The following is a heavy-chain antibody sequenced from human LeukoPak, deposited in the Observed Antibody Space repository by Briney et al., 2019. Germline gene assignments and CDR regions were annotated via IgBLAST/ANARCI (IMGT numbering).Heavy chain of an antibody. CDR3: ARVKSGWSGRDAFDI. J-gene: IGHJ3*02. CDR2: IKEDGSEK. Sequence: GGSLKLSCAASGFTFSGSAIHWVRQASGKGLEWVANIKEDGSEKYYVDSEKGRFTISRDNAKNSLYLQMNSLRTEDTAVYYCARVKSGWSGRDAFDIWGPGTRVTVSS. CDR1: GFTFSGSA. D-gene: IGHD6-19*01. V-gene: IGHV3-7*05.